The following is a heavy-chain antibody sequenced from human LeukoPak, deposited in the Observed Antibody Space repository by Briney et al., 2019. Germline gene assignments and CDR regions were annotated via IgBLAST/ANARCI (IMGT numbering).Heavy chain of an antibody. Sequence: TRRSLRLSCAAAGFTFSNYGMHWVRQAPGKGLEWVAVISYDGTNKYYADSVKGRFTISRDNSKNTLYLQMNSLRAEDTAVYYCAIEGQDDGRTPDYWGQGTLVTVSS. CDR1: GFTFSNYG. CDR2: ISYDGTNK. J-gene: IGHJ4*02. CDR3: AIEGQDDGRTPDY. D-gene: IGHD1-1*01. V-gene: IGHV3-33*01.